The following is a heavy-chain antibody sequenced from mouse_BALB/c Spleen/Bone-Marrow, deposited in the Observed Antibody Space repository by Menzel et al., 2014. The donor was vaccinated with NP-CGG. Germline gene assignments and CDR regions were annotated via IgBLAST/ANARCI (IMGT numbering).Heavy chain of an antibody. D-gene: IGHD2-14*01. J-gene: IGHJ4*01. CDR1: GYTFTDYA. CDR2: ISTYNGNT. V-gene: IGHV1-67*01. CDR3: AREVRAPWYAMDY. Sequence: VKLMESGPEVVRPGVSVKISCKGSGYTFTDYAMHWVKRSHAKSLEWIGVISTYNGNTNYNQKFKGKATMTVDESSSTAYMELARLTSEDSAIYYCAREVRAPWYAMDYWGQGTSVTVSS.